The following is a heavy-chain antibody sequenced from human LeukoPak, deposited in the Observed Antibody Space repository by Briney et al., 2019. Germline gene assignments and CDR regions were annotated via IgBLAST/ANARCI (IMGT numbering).Heavy chain of an antibody. V-gene: IGHV1-24*01. J-gene: IGHJ4*02. CDR1: GYTLTELS. CDR3: ATDVDYGGNSLKNDY. CDR2: FDPEDGET. D-gene: IGHD4-23*01. Sequence: ASVKVSCKVSGYTLTELSMHWVRRAPGKGREWMGGFDPEDGETIYAQKFQGRVTMTEDTSTDTAYMELSSLRSEDTAVYYCATDVDYGGNSLKNDYWGQGTLLTVSS.